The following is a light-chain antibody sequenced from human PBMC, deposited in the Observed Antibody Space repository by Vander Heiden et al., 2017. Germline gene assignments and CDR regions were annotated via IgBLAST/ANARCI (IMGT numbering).Light chain of an antibody. CDR1: QSISSY. V-gene: IGKV1-39*01. J-gene: IGKJ2*01. CDR2: AAS. Sequence: DIQMTKPPSSLSASVGDRVTITCRASQSISSYLNWYQQKPGKAPKLLIYAASSLQSGVPSRFSGSGSGTDFTLTISSLQPEDFATYYCQQSYSTPYTFGQGTKVEIK. CDR3: QQSYSTPYT.